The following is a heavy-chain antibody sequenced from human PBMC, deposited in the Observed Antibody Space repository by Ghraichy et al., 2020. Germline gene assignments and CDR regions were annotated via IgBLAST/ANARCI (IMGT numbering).Heavy chain of an antibody. J-gene: IGHJ4*02. CDR3: ARGGRVGGYDFEDLDY. V-gene: IGHV3-30*04. CDR2: ISYDGSNK. CDR1: GFTFSSYA. Sequence: GGSLRLSCAASGFTFSSYAMHWVRQAPGKGLEWVAVISYDGSNKYYADSVKGRFTISRDNSKNTLYLQMNSLRAEDTAVYYCARGGRVGGYDFEDLDYGGQGTLVTVSS. D-gene: IGHD5-12*01.